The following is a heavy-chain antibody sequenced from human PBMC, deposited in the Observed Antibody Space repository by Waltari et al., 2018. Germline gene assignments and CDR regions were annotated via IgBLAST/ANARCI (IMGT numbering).Heavy chain of an antibody. CDR1: GFAFSTYT. CDR3: AREGRDGANSRWFDP. D-gene: IGHD4-17*01. V-gene: IGHV3-48*01. Sequence: DVLLVESGGGLVHPGESLRLSCAASGFAFSTYTINWVRQAPGKGLEWVSSITSSGSAIYYADSVKCRFTISRDNAKNSLYLQMNSLRAEDTAVYYCAREGRDGANSRWFDPWGQGTLVTVSS. CDR2: ITSSGSAI. J-gene: IGHJ5*02.